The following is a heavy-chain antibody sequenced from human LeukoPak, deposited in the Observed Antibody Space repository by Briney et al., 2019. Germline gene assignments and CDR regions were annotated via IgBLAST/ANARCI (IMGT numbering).Heavy chain of an antibody. J-gene: IGHJ4*02. CDR3: ARELGGTTGTTFDY. CDR1: GYTFTGYY. D-gene: IGHD1-1*01. Sequence: ASVKVSCKASGYTFTGYYMHWVRQAPGQGLEWMGWINPNSGGTNYAQKFEGWVTMTRDTCISTAYMELSRLRSDDTAVYYCARELGGTTGTTFDYWGQGTLVTVSS. V-gene: IGHV1-2*04. CDR2: INPNSGGT.